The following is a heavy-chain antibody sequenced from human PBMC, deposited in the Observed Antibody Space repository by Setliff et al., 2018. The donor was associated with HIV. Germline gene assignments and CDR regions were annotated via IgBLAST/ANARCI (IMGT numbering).Heavy chain of an antibody. J-gene: IGHJ4*02. Sequence: SETLSLTCTVSGDSISSGDYYWSWIRQHPGKGLEWIGYINYSGSTYYNPSLKSRLNISVDTSKNQFSLNLSSVTATDTAAYYCARALGYCSSTSCYAEYFDYWGQGTLVTVSS. V-gene: IGHV4-31*03. D-gene: IGHD2-2*01. CDR1: GDSISSGDYY. CDR3: ARALGYCSSTSCYAEYFDY. CDR2: INYSGST.